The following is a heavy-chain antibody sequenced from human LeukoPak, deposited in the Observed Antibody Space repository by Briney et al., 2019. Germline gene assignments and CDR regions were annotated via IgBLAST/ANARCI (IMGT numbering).Heavy chain of an antibody. CDR1: GASIRSGDYY. CDR2: IYDSGST. CDR3: ARDCSGGSCYGAFDI. Sequence: TLSLTCTVSGASIRSGDYYWSWIRQPPGKGLEWIGYIYDSGSTYYNPSLKSRITISVDTSENRFSLKLSSVTATDTAVYYCARDCSGGSCYGAFDIWGQGTMVTVSS. J-gene: IGHJ3*02. V-gene: IGHV4-30-4*01. D-gene: IGHD2-15*01.